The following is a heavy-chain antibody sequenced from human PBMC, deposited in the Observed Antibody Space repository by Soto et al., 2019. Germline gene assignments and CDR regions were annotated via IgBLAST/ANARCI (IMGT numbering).Heavy chain of an antibody. D-gene: IGHD3-3*01. CDR2: INHSGST. V-gene: IGHV4-34*01. Sequence: PSETLSLTCAVYGGSFSGYYWSWIRQPPGKGLEWIGEINHSGSTNYNPSLKSRVTMSVDTSKNQFSLKLSSVTAADTAVYYCARNPSSEKDYYYMDVWGKGTTVTVSS. CDR1: GGSFSGYY. J-gene: IGHJ6*03. CDR3: ARNPSSEKDYYYMDV.